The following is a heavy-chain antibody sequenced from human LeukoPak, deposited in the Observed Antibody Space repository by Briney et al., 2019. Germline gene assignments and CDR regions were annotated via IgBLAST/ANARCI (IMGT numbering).Heavy chain of an antibody. CDR2: TYHSGSP. V-gene: IGHV4-30-2*01. CDR1: GAPISSGGYS. CDR3: VRATSAYDSGHMDV. D-gene: IGHD5-12*01. Sequence: PSETLSLTCAVSGAPISSGGYSWNWVRQTPRKGLEWIGYTYHSGSPRYNPSLESRVTISADRSKNQFSLSLTSVTAADTATYYCVRATSAYDSGHMDVWGQGTTVTVSS. J-gene: IGHJ6*02.